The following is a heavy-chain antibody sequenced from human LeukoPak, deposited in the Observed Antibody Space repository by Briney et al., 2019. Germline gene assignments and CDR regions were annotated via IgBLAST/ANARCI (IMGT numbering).Heavy chain of an antibody. D-gene: IGHD2-21*01. CDR1: GFTFSSYA. J-gene: IGHJ4*02. V-gene: IGHV3-23*01. Sequence: PGGSLRLSCAASGFTFSSYAMSWLRQTPQKGLEWVSGISVTGDITYYADSVKGRLTIARDNSRTTLYLQLNSLRADDTAVYYCAKSHITRYPLQYYFDLWGQGAQVIVSS. CDR2: ISVTGDIT. CDR3: AKSHITRYPLQYYFDL.